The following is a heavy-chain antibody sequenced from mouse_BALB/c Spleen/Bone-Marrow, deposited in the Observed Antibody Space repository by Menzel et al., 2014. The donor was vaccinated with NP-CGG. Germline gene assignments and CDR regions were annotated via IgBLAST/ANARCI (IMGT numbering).Heavy chain of an antibody. CDR2: INPDSRTI. J-gene: IGHJ2*01. CDR1: GFDFRRYW. Sequence: EVKLMESGGGLVQPGGSLKLSCAASGFDFRRYWMSWVRQAPGKGLQWIGEINPDSRTINYTPSLKDKFIISRDNAKNTLYLQMSKVRSEATALYYCARGNYYGNLDYWGQGTTLTVSS. V-gene: IGHV4-1*02. CDR3: ARGNYYGNLDY. D-gene: IGHD2-1*01.